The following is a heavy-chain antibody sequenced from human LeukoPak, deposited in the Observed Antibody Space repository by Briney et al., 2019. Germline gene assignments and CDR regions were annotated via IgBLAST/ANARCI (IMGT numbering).Heavy chain of an antibody. D-gene: IGHD2-2*01. CDR2: MNPDSGNT. V-gene: IGHV1-8*01. CDR3: ATKAGEPIDCTTTNCLAT. J-gene: IGHJ5*02. CDR1: GYTFSSYD. Sequence: ASVKVSCKASGYTFSSYDINWVRQATGQGLEWMGWMNPDSGNTGYAQKFQGRVTMTRNTAINTAYLELSSLRSDDTAVYYCATKAGEPIDCTTTNCLATWGPGILVTVSS.